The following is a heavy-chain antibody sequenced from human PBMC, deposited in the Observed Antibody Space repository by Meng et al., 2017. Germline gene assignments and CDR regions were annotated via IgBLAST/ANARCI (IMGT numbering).Heavy chain of an antibody. J-gene: IGHJ4*02. CDR2: ISYDGSNK. CDR1: GFTFSSYA. CDR3: AREAGY. Sequence: VQLEESGGGLVQPGGSLRLSCAASGFTFSSYAMHWVRQAPGKGLEWVAVISYDGSNKYYADSVKGRFTISRDNSKNTLYLQMNSLRAEDTAVYYCAREAGYWGQGTLVTVSS. V-gene: IGHV3-30*04.